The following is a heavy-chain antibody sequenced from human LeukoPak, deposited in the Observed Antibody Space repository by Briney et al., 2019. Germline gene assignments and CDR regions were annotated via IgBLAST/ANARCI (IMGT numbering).Heavy chain of an antibody. J-gene: IGHJ4*02. CDR2: IYYSGST. V-gene: IGHV4-59*11. CDR1: GGSISSHY. D-gene: IGHD2-15*01. CDR3: ARFRGTSSWHQEVFDY. Sequence: PSETLSLTCTVSGGSISSHYWSWIRQPPGKGLGWIGYIYYSGSTNYNPSLKSRVTISVDTSKNQFSLKLSSVTAADTAVYYCARFRGTSSWHQEVFDYWGQGAPVTVSS.